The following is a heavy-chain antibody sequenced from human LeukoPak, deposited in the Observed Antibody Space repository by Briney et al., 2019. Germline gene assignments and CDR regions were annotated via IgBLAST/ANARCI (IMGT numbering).Heavy chain of an antibody. CDR2: ISGSGGST. J-gene: IGHJ4*02. CDR3: SKQSYSSSWLGVDY. D-gene: IGHD6-13*01. V-gene: IGHV3-23*01. Sequence: GGSLRLSCAASGFTFSSYGMSWVRHAPGKGLEWVSAISGSGGSTYYADSVKGRFTISRDNSKNTLYLQMNSLRAEDTAVYYCSKQSYSSSWLGVDYWGQGTLVTVSS. CDR1: GFTFSSYG.